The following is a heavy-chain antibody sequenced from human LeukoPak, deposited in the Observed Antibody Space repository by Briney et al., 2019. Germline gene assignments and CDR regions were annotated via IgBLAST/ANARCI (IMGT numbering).Heavy chain of an antibody. D-gene: IGHD1-26*01. J-gene: IGHJ4*02. V-gene: IGHV4-34*01. Sequence: SETLSLTCAVYGGSFSGYYWNWIRQPPGKGLEWIGEINHSGSTNYNPSLKSRVTISVDTSKNQFSLKLSSVTAADTAVYYCARGRSVGATTVDYWGQGTLVTVSS. CDR2: INHSGST. CDR1: GGSFSGYY. CDR3: ARGRSVGATTVDY.